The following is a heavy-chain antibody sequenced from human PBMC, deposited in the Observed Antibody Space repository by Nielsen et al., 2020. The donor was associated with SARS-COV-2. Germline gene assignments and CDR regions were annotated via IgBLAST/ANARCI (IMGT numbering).Heavy chain of an antibody. Sequence: SETLSLTCTVSGGSISSSSYYWSWIRQHPGKGLEWIGYIYYSGSTYYNPSLKSRVTISVDTSKNQFSLKLSSVTAADTAVYYCARGADYVKRWFDPWGQGTLVTVSS. CDR2: IYYSGST. CDR3: ARGADYVKRWFDP. D-gene: IGHD3-16*01. V-gene: IGHV4-31*03. CDR1: GGSISSSSYY. J-gene: IGHJ5*02.